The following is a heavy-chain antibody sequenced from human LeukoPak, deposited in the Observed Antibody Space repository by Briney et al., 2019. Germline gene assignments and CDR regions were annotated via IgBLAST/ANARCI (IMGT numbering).Heavy chain of an antibody. Sequence: GGSLRLSCAASGFTFSSYPMHWVRQAPGKGLEWVSVISYDGSNKYYADSVKGRFTISRDNSKNMFYVQINSLRPEDTAVYYCARGFPYDDPTEGYYYLMDVWGQGTTVTVSS. V-gene: IGHV3-30-3*01. CDR3: ARGFPYDDPTEGYYYLMDV. D-gene: IGHD4-17*01. CDR2: ISYDGSNK. CDR1: GFTFSSYP. J-gene: IGHJ6*02.